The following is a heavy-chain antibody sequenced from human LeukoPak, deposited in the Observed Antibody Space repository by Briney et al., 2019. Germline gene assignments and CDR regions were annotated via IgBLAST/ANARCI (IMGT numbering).Heavy chain of an antibody. D-gene: IGHD5-18*01. J-gene: IGHJ5*02. CDR3: ASQLPRGWFDP. Sequence: SETLSLTCTVSGGSISSYYWSWIRQPPGKGLEWIGYIYYSGSTNYNPSLKSRVTISVDTSKNQFSLKLSSVTAADTAVYYCASQLPRGWFDPWGQGTLVTVSS. CDR2: IYYSGST. V-gene: IGHV4-59*08. CDR1: GGSISSYY.